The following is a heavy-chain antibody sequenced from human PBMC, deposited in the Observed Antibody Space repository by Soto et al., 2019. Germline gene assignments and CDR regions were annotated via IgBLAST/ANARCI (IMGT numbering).Heavy chain of an antibody. V-gene: IGHV3-23*01. Sequence: EVQLLESGGGLVQPGGSLRLSCAASGFTFSSYAMSWVRQAPGKGLEWVSAISGGGGTTYYADSVKGRFTISRDNSXXTLYLQMYRLRAGDTAVYYCAENVWGITILGGMDGWGQGTTVTVSS. CDR1: GFTFSSYA. D-gene: IGHD3-9*01. CDR2: ISGGGGTT. CDR3: AENVWGITILGGMDG. J-gene: IGHJ6*02.